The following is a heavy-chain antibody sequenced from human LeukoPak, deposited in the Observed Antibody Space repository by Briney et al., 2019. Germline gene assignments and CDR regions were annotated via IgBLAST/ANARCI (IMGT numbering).Heavy chain of an antibody. Sequence: GGSLGLSCAASGFTFSSYGMRWVRQAPGKGLEWVAVISYDGSNKYYADSVKGRFTISRDNSKNTLYLQMNSLRAEDTAVYYCAKDRDPMAVAGTFDYWGQGTLGTVSS. D-gene: IGHD6-19*01. J-gene: IGHJ4*02. V-gene: IGHV3-30*18. CDR2: ISYDGSNK. CDR1: GFTFSSYG. CDR3: AKDRDPMAVAGTFDY.